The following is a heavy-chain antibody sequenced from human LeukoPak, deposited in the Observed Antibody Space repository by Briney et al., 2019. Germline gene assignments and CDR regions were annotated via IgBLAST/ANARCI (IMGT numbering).Heavy chain of an antibody. Sequence: SETLSLTCAVSGYSISSGYYWGWIRQPPGKGLEWIGSIYHSGSTYYNPSLKSRVTISVDTSKNQFSLKLSSVTAADTAVYYCATDLDGSGSWGQGTLVTVSS. J-gene: IGHJ4*02. CDR1: GYSISSGYY. CDR3: ATDLDGSGS. V-gene: IGHV4-38-2*02. D-gene: IGHD3-10*01. CDR2: IYHSGST.